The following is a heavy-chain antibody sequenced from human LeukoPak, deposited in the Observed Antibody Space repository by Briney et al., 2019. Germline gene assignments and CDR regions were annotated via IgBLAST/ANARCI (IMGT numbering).Heavy chain of an antibody. V-gene: IGHV3-30*03. J-gene: IGHJ4*02. CDR1: GFTFSSYG. CDR2: ISYDGSNK. D-gene: IGHD2-15*01. Sequence: PGGSLRLSCAASGFTFSSYGMHWVRQAPGKGLEWVAVISYDGSNKYYADSVKGRYTISRDNSKNTLYLQMNSLRAEDTAVYYCVRGDGSRLDYWGQGTLVTVSS. CDR3: VRGDGSRLDY.